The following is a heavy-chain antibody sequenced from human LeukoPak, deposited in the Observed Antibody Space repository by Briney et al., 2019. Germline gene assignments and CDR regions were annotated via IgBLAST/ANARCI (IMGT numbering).Heavy chain of an antibody. V-gene: IGHV3-30-3*01. D-gene: IGHD3-22*01. J-gene: IGHJ3*02. CDR2: ISYDGSNK. CDR1: GFTFSSYA. CDR3: ARATRGTYYYDSSGYQDAFDI. Sequence: GGSLRLSCAASGFTFSSYAMHWVRQAPGKGLEWVAVISYDGSNKYYADSVKGRFTISRDNSKNTLYLQMNSLRAEDTAVYCCARATRGTYYYDSSGYQDAFDIWGQGTMVTVSS.